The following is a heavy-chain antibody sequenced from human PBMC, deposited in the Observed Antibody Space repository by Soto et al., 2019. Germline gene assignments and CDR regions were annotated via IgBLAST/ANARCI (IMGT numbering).Heavy chain of an antibody. CDR2: IIPIFGAA. CDR3: ARVRVAAAGRGPYNWFDP. Sequence: SVKVSCKASGGTFSSYAISWVRQAPGQGLEWMGGIIPIFGAANYAQKFQGRVTITADESTSTAYMELSSLRSEDTAVYYCARVRVAAAGRGPYNWFDPWGQGTTVTVSS. V-gene: IGHV1-69*13. D-gene: IGHD6-13*01. CDR1: GGTFSSYA. J-gene: IGHJ5*01.